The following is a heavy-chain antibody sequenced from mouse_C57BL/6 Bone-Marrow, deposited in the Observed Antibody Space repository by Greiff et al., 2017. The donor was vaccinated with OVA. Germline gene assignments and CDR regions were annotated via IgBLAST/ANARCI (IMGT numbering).Heavy chain of an antibody. Sequence: VQLQQPGAELVMPGASVKLSCKASGYTFTSYWMHWVKQRPGQGLEWIGEIDPSDSYTTYNQKFKGKSTLTVDKSSSTAYMQLSSLTSEDSAVXYCARGSYYSNSYAMDYWGQGTSVTVSS. CDR3: ARGSYYSNSYAMDY. CDR2: IDPSDSYT. V-gene: IGHV1-69*01. J-gene: IGHJ4*01. D-gene: IGHD2-5*01. CDR1: GYTFTSYW.